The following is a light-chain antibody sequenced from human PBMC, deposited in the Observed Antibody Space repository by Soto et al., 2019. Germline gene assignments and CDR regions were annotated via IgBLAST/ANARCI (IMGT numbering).Light chain of an antibody. Sequence: DIQMTQSPSSLSASVGDRVTITCRASQGISNYLAWYQQKPGKVPKVLIYAASTLQSGVPSRSSGSGSGTDFTLTINSLQPDDIATYYCQQYDSAPITFGQGTRLEIK. CDR3: QQYDSAPIT. CDR1: QGISNY. J-gene: IGKJ5*01. V-gene: IGKV1-27*01. CDR2: AAS.